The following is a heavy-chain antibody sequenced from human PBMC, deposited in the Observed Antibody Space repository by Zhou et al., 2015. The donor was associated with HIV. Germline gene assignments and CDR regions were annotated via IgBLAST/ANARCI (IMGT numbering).Heavy chain of an antibody. CDR1: GFIFQNYV. D-gene: IGHD3-16*01. J-gene: IGHJ2*01. Sequence: DVQLVESGGDLVRPGGSLRLSCTGSGFIFQNYVYHWVRHVPGKGLVWVSRVSFDGGSADYADAVQGRFTISRDNAKNTLYLQMNSLRAEDTAVYYCVRDRSPTFRGWYLDLWGRGTLVSVFS. V-gene: IGHV3-74*01. CDR2: VSFDGGSA. CDR3: VRDRSPTFRGWYLDL.